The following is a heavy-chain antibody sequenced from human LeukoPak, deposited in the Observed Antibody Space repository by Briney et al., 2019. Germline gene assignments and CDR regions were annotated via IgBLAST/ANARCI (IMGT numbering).Heavy chain of an antibody. J-gene: IGHJ4*01. CDR1: GYTFTRYA. V-gene: IGHV1-3*01. CDR2: INAGNGNT. D-gene: IGHD6-13*01. Sequence: ASVKVSCKASGYTFTRYAMHWVRQTPGQRLEWMGWINAGNGNTKYSQKFQGRVTITRDTSASTAYMELSSLRSEDTAVYYCARVYSVRGPVVPVVVPFDYWGHGPLVTVSS. CDR3: ARVYSVRGPVVPVVVPFDY.